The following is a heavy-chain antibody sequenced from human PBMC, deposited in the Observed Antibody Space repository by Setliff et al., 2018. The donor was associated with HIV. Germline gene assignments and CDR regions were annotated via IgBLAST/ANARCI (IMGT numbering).Heavy chain of an antibody. CDR3: ARGSWGYSYAYYYYMDV. CDR1: GGSTSGYY. Sequence: SETLSLTCTVSGGSTSGYYWNWIRQSPGKGLEWIGYIYYSGSTNYNPSLKSRVTISVDTSKNQFSLKLSSVTAADTAVYYCARGSWGYSYAYYYYMDVWGKGTMVTVSS. D-gene: IGHD5-18*01. V-gene: IGHV4-59*01. J-gene: IGHJ6*03. CDR2: IYYSGST.